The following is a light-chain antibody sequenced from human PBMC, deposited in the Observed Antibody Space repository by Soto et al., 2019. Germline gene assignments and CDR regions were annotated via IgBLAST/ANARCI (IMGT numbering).Light chain of an antibody. V-gene: IGLV3-1*01. CDR3: QAWDRTTYI. J-gene: IGLJ1*01. CDR1: KLGDKY. CDR2: QDT. Sequence: SYELTQPPSVSVSPGQTANITCSGDKLGDKYVCWYQQKPGQSPVLVIYQDTKRPSGIPERFSGSNSGNTATLTISGTQTMDEADFYCQAWDRTTYIFGTGTKLTVL.